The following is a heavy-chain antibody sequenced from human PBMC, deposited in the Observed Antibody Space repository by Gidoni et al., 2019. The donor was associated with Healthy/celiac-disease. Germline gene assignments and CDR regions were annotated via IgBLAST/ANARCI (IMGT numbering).Heavy chain of an antibody. D-gene: IGHD2-15*01. CDR1: GFNFSSYG. V-gene: IGHV3-30*18. Sequence: QVQLVESGGGVVQPGRSLRLSCAASGFNFSSYGMHWVRQAPGKGLEWVAVISYDGSNKYYADSVKGRFTISRDNSKNTLYLQMNSLRAEDTAVYYCAKDGLLKEVVAAHFDYWGQGTLVTVSS. CDR3: AKDGLLKEVVAAHFDY. J-gene: IGHJ4*02. CDR2: ISYDGSNK.